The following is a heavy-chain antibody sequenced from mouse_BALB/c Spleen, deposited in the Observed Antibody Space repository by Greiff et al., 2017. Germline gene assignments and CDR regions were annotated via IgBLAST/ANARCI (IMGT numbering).Heavy chain of an antibody. Sequence: EVQLQESGGGLVQPGGSRKLSCAASGFTFSSFGMHWVRQAPEKGLEWVAYISSGSSTIYYADTVKGRFTISRDNPKNTLFLQMTSLRSEDTAMYYCARGIYYGNYAAYWGQGTLVTVSA. J-gene: IGHJ3*01. CDR2: ISSGSSTI. V-gene: IGHV5-17*02. CDR3: ARGIYYGNYAAY. D-gene: IGHD2-1*01. CDR1: GFTFSSFG.